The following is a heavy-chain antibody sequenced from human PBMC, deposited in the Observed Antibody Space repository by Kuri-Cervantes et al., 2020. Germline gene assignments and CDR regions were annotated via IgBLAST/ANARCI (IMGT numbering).Heavy chain of an antibody. J-gene: IGHJ4*02. D-gene: IGHD3-3*01. V-gene: IGHV3-33*07. CDR3: ARGHIRFVDY. CDR1: GFTVSRNY. Sequence: GGSLRLSCAASGFTVSRNYLSWVRQAPGKGLEWVAVIWYDGSNKYYADSVKGRFTISRDNSKNTLYLQMNSLRAEDTAVYYCARGHIRFVDYWGQGTLVTVSS. CDR2: IWYDGSNK.